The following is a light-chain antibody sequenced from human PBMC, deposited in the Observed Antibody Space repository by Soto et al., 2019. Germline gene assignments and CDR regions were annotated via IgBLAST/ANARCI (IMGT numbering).Light chain of an antibody. V-gene: IGLV1-40*01. Sequence: QSVLTQPPSVSEAPGQRVTISCTGSSSNIGAGYEAHWYQQVPGTAPKPLIYENNHRPSAVPDRFSGSKSGTSASLAITGLQAEDEAEYYCQSYDSSLSGYVFVTGTKLTVL. J-gene: IGLJ1*01. CDR3: QSYDSSLSGYV. CDR2: ENN. CDR1: SSNIGAGYE.